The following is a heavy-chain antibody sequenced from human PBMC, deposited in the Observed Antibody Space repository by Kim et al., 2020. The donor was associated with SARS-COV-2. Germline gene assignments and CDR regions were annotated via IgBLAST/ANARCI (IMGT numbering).Heavy chain of an antibody. D-gene: IGHD6-6*01. J-gene: IGHJ6*02. V-gene: IGHV7-4-1*02. CDR3: AVYSSSSAYYYYYGMDV. CDR1: GYTFTSYA. Sequence: ASVKVSCKASGYTFTSYAMNWVRQAPGQGLEWMGWINTNTGNPTYAQGFTGRFVFSLDTSVSTAYLQISSLKAEDTAVYYCAVYSSSSAYYYYYGMDVWGQGTTVTVSS. CDR2: INTNTGNP.